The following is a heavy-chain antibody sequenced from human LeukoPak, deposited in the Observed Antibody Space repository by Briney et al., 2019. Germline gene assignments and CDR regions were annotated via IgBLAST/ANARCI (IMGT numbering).Heavy chain of an antibody. Sequence: PGGSLRLSCAVSGFTFTDYWMNWVRQAPGKGLEWVASIRQDGGGKYYVDSVKGRFTISRDNAKNSLYLQMSSLRAEDTAVYYCARDGTAPGLYFDLWGQGTLVAVSS. D-gene: IGHD6-13*01. J-gene: IGHJ4*01. V-gene: IGHV3-7*01. CDR1: GFTFTDYW. CDR2: IRQDGGGK. CDR3: ARDGTAPGLYFDL.